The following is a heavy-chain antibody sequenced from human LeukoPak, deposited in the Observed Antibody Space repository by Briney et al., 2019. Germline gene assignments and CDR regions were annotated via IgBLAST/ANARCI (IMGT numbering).Heavy chain of an antibody. D-gene: IGHD4-23*01. CDR3: ARIYGGNSYYFDY. Sequence: GGSLRLSCITSGFTFGDYGLSWVRQAPGKGLEWISYISSSGNTINYADSVKGRFTISRDNAKNSLYLQMSSLRAEDTAVYYCARIYGGNSYYFDYWGQGTLVTVSS. CDR1: GFTFGDYG. V-gene: IGHV3-11*04. J-gene: IGHJ4*02. CDR2: ISSSGNTI.